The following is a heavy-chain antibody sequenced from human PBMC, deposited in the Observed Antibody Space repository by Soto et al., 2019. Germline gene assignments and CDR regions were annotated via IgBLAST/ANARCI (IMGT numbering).Heavy chain of an antibody. Sequence: PSETLSLTCAVYGGSFRGYYWSWIRQPPGKGLAWIGEINHSRSTNYNPSLKSRVTISVDTSKNQFSLKLSSVTAADTAVYYCARGERSRFSVYWGQGTLVTVSS. J-gene: IGHJ4*02. D-gene: IGHD3-3*01. V-gene: IGHV4-34*01. CDR1: GGSFRGYY. CDR2: INHSRST. CDR3: ARGERSRFSVY.